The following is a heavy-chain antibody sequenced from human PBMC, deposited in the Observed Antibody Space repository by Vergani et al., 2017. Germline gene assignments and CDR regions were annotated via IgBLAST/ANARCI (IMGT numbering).Heavy chain of an antibody. CDR3: ARRRCSSTSCPFDY. CDR2: IYYSGST. J-gene: IGHJ4*02. D-gene: IGHD2-2*01. Sequence: QLQLQESGPGLVKPSETLSLTCTVSGGSISSYYWSWIRQPPGKGLEWIGYIYYSGSTNYNPSLKSRVTISVDTSKNQFSLKLSSVTAADTAVYYCARRRCSSTSCPFDYWGQGTLVTVSS. V-gene: IGHV4-59*08. CDR1: GGSISSYY.